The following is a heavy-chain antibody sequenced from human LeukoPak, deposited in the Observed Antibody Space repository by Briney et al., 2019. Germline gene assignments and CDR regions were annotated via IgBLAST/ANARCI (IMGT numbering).Heavy chain of an antibody. J-gene: IGHJ5*02. CDR1: GGSISSSSYY. V-gene: IGHV4-39*01. Sequence: SETLSLTCTVSGGSISSSSYYWGWIRQPPGKGLEWIGSIFYDGTTFHSPSLKGRLAISVATSTNQLSPRLNSVTAADTAVYYCAGHALMTSISTYNWFDPWGQGTLVTVSS. CDR3: AGHALMTSISTYNWFDP. D-gene: IGHD1-1*01. CDR2: IFYDGTT.